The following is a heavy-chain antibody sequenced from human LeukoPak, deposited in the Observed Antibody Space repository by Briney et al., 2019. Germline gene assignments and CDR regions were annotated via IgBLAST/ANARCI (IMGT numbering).Heavy chain of an antibody. J-gene: IGHJ4*02. D-gene: IGHD3-22*01. Sequence: PGGSLRLSCAASGFTFSSYGIHWVRQAPGKGLEWVAVIWYDGSNKYYADSVKGRFTISRDNSKNTLYLQMNSLRAEDTAVYYCARNYYDSSGYYYHDYWGQGPLVTVS. CDR3: ARNYYDSSGYYYHDY. CDR1: GFTFSSYG. V-gene: IGHV3-33*01. CDR2: IWYDGSNK.